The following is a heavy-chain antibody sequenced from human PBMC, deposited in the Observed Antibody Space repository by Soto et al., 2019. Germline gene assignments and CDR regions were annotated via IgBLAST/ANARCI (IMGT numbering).Heavy chain of an antibody. CDR3: ARVAAARPGDFDY. J-gene: IGHJ4*02. CDR2: IYYSGST. D-gene: IGHD6-6*01. CDR1: GGSISSGDYY. Sequence: SETLSLTCTVSGGSISSGDYYWSWIRQPPGKGLEWIGYIYYSGSTYYNPSLKSRVTISVDTSKNQFSLKLSSVTAADTAVYYCARVAAARPGDFDYWGQGTLVTVSS. V-gene: IGHV4-30-4*01.